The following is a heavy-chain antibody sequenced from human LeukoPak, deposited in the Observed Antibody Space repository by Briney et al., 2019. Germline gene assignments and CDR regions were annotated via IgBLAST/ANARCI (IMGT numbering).Heavy chain of an antibody. Sequence: PGGSLRLSCAASGFTFSSYWMSWVRQAPGKGLEWVANIKQDGSEKYYIDSVKGRFTISRDNAKNSLYLQMNSLRAEGTAVYYCMRGYGYHHYWGQGTLVTVSS. D-gene: IGHD5-18*01. CDR3: MRGYGYHHY. V-gene: IGHV3-7*03. J-gene: IGHJ4*02. CDR2: IKQDGSEK. CDR1: GFTFSSYW.